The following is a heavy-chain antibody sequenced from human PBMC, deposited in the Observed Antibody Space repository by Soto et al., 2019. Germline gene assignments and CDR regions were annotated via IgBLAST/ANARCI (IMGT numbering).Heavy chain of an antibody. Sequence: SETLSLTCTVSGGSISSYDWSWIRQPPGKGLEWIGYIYYSGSTNYNPSLKSRVTISVDTSKNQFSLKLSSVTAADTAVYYCARSYRRYCSGGSCYSYYYYMDVWGKGTTVTVSS. J-gene: IGHJ6*03. CDR2: IYYSGST. CDR1: GGSISSYD. D-gene: IGHD2-15*01. CDR3: ARSYRRYCSGGSCYSYYYYMDV. V-gene: IGHV4-59*01.